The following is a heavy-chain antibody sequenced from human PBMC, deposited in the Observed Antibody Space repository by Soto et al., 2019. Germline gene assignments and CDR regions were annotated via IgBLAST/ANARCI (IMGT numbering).Heavy chain of an antibody. Sequence: QVHLVESGGGVAQPGRSLRLSCAVSVFTFSDYGMHWVRQAPGKGLEWVAVVSYDGSYKYYADSVKGRFTVSRDLSGNTLFLQMNSLRLEDTAVYFCAKEMYPRTVLDSSSPWGDYWGQGTLVAVSS. CDR3: AKEMYPRTVLDSSSPWGDY. D-gene: IGHD6-6*01. CDR1: VFTFSDYG. CDR2: VSYDGSYK. J-gene: IGHJ4*02. V-gene: IGHV3-30*18.